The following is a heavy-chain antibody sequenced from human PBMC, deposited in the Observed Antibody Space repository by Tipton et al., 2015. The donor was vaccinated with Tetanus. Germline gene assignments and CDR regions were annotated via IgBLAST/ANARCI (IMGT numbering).Heavy chain of an antibody. CDR3: ASGSSIRHGLDV. CDR1: GYYLTNYG. J-gene: IGHJ6*02. Sequence: QSGAEVKKPGASVRISCTLSGYYLTNYGVSWVRQAPGQGLEWMAWISGYSGSTKFAQRFQGRVTMTTNTSITTAYMELRSLRYEDTAVYYCASGSSIRHGLDVWGHGTTVIVSS. V-gene: IGHV1-18*01. D-gene: IGHD2-2*01. CDR2: ISGYSGST.